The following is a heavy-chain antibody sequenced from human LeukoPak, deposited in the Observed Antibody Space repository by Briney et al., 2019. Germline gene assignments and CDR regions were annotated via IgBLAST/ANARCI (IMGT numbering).Heavy chain of an antibody. CDR3: ARDAYSSGWYVYYFDY. CDR1: GFTFSSYG. J-gene: IGHJ4*02. D-gene: IGHD6-19*01. CDR2: IYSGGST. Sequence: GGSLRLSCAASGFTFSSYGMHWVRQAPGKGLEWVSVIYSGGSTYYADSVKGRFTISRDNSKNTLYLQMNSLRAEDTAVYYCARDAYSSGWYVYYFDYWGQGTLVTVSS. V-gene: IGHV3-53*01.